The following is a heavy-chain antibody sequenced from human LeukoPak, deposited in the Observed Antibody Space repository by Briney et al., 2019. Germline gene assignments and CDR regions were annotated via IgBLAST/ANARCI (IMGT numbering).Heavy chain of an antibody. Sequence: GGSLRLSCAASGFTFSSYGMHWVRQAPGKGLEWVAVISYDGSNKYYADSVKGRFTISRDNSKNTLYLQMNSLRAEDTAVYYCAKDRGCSGGSCYYYYGMDVWGQGTTVTVSS. CDR1: GFTFSSYG. CDR2: ISYDGSNK. D-gene: IGHD2-15*01. J-gene: IGHJ6*02. CDR3: AKDRGCSGGSCYYYYGMDV. V-gene: IGHV3-30*18.